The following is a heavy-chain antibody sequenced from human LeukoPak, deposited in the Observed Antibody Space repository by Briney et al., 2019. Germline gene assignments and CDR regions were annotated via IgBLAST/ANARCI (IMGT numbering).Heavy chain of an antibody. CDR1: GFTFSGYS. V-gene: IGHV3-21*04. CDR3: AKDSAAVGGPTTD. D-gene: IGHD6-13*01. Sequence: GGSLRLSCAASGFTFSGYSMNWVRQAPGKGLEWVSSISTTSDYIHYADSLKGRVAISRDNAKNSLYLQMNSLRAEDTAVYYCAKDSAAVGGPTTDWGQGTLVTVSS. CDR2: ISTTSDYI. J-gene: IGHJ4*02.